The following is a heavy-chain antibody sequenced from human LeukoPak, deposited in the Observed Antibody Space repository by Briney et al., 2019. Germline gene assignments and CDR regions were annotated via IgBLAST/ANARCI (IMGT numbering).Heavy chain of an antibody. J-gene: IGHJ4*02. CDR3: ARMGGYSGYATH. V-gene: IGHV4-59*08. CDR1: GGSISTYY. CDR2: IHYSGTT. D-gene: IGHD5-12*01. Sequence: PSETLSLTCTVSGGSISTYYWSWIRQPPGEGLEWIGYIHYSGTTNYNTSLKNRVTISLDTSKNQFSLNLGSVTAADTAVYFCARMGGYSGYATHWGQGTLVTVSS.